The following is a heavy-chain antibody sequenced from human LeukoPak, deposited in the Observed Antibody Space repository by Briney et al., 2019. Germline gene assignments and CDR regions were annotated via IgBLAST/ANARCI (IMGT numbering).Heavy chain of an antibody. V-gene: IGHV1-8*01. CDR3: ARVGSSGWYVHPTLDY. CDR2: MNPNSGNT. CDR1: GYTFTSYD. Sequence: ASVKVSCKASGYTFTSYDINWVRQATGQGLEWMGWMNPNSGNTGYAQKFQGRVTMTRNTSISTAYMELSSLRSEDTAVYYCARVGSSGWYVHPTLDYWGQGTLVTVSS. D-gene: IGHD6-19*01. J-gene: IGHJ4*02.